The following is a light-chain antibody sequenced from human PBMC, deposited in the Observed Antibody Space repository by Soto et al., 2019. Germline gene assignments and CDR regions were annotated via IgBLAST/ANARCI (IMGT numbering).Light chain of an antibody. CDR3: QQYHYWPIT. J-gene: IGKJ5*01. CDR2: DAS. Sequence: EIVLTQSPATLSLSPGERATLSCRASQSVSSYLAWYQQKPGQAPRFLIYDASNRATGIPARFSGSGSGTDFTLTISSLQPEDFAVYYCQQYHYWPITFGQGTRLEIK. CDR1: QSVSSY. V-gene: IGKV3-11*01.